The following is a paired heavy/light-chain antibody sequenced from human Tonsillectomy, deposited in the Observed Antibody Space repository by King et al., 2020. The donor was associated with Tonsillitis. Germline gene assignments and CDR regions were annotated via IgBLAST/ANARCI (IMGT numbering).Light chain of an antibody. CDR2: DDR. J-gene: IGLJ3*02. CDR3: QVWDSSSDLAV. CDR1: NIGNRR. V-gene: IGLV3-21*02. Sequence: YVLTQPPSVSVAPGQTAGITCGGNNIGNRRVHWYQQKPGQAPVLVVYDDRDRPSGIPERVSGSNSGNTATLTISRVEAGDEADYYCQVWDSSSDLAVFGGGTQLTVL.
Heavy chain of an antibody. Sequence: VQLQESGPGLVKPSETLSLTCAVSGDSISNYYWSWIRQPPGKGLEWIGYIYYTGIANYNPSLKSRVTISIDTSKNQFSLNLISVTAADTAVYYCAGSGGDQLLPHFDYWGQGTVVTASS. CDR1: GDSISNYY. J-gene: IGHJ4*02. CDR2: IYYTGIA. V-gene: IGHV4-59*01. D-gene: IGHD2-2*01. CDR3: AGSGGDQLLPHFDY.